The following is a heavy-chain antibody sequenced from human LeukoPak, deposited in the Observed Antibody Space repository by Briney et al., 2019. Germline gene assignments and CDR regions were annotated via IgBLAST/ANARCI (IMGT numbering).Heavy chain of an antibody. D-gene: IGHD1-26*01. J-gene: IGHJ4*02. CDR2: IYSGGST. Sequence: PGGSLRLSCAASGFTVSSNYMSWVRQAPGKGLEWVSLIYSGGSTYYADSAKGRFTISRDNSKNTLYLQMNSLRAEDTAVYYCARVWSRIVGATTSSEYWGQGTLVTVSS. CDR1: GFTVSSNY. CDR3: ARVWSRIVGATTSSEY. V-gene: IGHV3-53*01.